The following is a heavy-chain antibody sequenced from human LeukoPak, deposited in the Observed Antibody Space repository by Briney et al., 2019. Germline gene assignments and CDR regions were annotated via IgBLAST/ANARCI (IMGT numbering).Heavy chain of an antibody. V-gene: IGHV3-53*05. J-gene: IGHJ4*02. Sequence: GGSLTLSCAASGFTVSSNYMSWVRQAPGKGLVWVSSIYSGSRTHCADSVKDRFTISRDNSTNTLYLQMNSLRAEDTAVYYCAKSEYQLLIPQLSLGFDYWGQGTLVTVSS. CDR3: AKSEYQLLIPQLSLGFDY. D-gene: IGHD2-2*01. CDR2: IYSGSRT. CDR1: GFTVSSNY.